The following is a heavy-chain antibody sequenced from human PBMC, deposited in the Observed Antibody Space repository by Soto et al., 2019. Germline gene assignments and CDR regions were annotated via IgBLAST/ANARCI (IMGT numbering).Heavy chain of an antibody. Sequence: QVQLVESGGGVVQPGRSLRLSCSTSGFTLRYNGIHWVRQAPGKGLEWVGVIWFDGSKAFYGDSVKGRFTISRDTSMNTVYLQMSSLRVEDTAVYYCARDHEMVRGIIVPYDFNDMDVWGQGTTVTVSS. CDR1: GFTLRYNG. CDR2: IWFDGSKA. CDR3: ARDHEMVRGIIVPYDFNDMDV. V-gene: IGHV3-33*01. J-gene: IGHJ6*02. D-gene: IGHD3-10*01.